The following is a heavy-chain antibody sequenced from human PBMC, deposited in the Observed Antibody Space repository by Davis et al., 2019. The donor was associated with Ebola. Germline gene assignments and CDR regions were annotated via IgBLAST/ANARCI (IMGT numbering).Heavy chain of an antibody. Sequence: SETLSLTCAVYGGSFSGYYWSWIRQPPGKGLEWIGEINHSGSTNYNPSLKSRVTMSVDTSKNQFSLKLSSVTAADTAVYFCARDNLGSLDYWGQGMLVTVSS. CDR3: ARDNLGSLDY. V-gene: IGHV4-34*01. CDR2: INHSGST. CDR1: GGSFSGYY. J-gene: IGHJ4*02. D-gene: IGHD1-14*01.